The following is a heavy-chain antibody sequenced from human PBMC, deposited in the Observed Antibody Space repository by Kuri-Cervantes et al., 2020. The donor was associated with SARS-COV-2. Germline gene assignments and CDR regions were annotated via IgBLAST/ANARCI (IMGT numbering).Heavy chain of an antibody. J-gene: IGHJ5*02. CDR3: ARPSWNQWLGYNWFDP. D-gene: IGHD3-10*01. CDR2: ISAYNGNT. Sequence: ASVKVSCKASGYTFTSYGISWVRQAPGQGLEWMGWISAYNGNTNYAQKLQGRVTMTTDTSTSTAYMELRSLRSDDTAVYYCARPSWNQWLGYNWFDPWGQGTLVTVSS. V-gene: IGHV1-18*01. CDR1: GYTFTSYG.